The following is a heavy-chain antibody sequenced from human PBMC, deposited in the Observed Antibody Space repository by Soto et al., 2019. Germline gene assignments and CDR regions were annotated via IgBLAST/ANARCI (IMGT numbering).Heavy chain of an antibody. Sequence: ASVKVSCKASGYTFTSYAMHWVRQAPGQRLEWMGWINAGNGNTKYSQKFQGRVTITRDTSASTAYMELSSLRSEDTAVYYCAREQWNWTYSNYRISYYMDVWGKGTTVTVSS. J-gene: IGHJ6*03. D-gene: IGHD4-4*01. CDR2: INAGNGNT. V-gene: IGHV1-3*01. CDR3: AREQWNWTYSNYRISYYMDV. CDR1: GYTFTSYA.